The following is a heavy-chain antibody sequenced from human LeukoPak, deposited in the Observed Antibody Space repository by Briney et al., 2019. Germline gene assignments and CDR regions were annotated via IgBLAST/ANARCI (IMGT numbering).Heavy chain of an antibody. J-gene: IGHJ5*02. V-gene: IGHV4-59*11. CDR3: ARAEGVGRAAKWSWFDP. D-gene: IGHD2-15*01. Sequence: PSETLSLTCTVSGGSINSHHWSWIRQPPGKGLEWIGYISDSGSTNYNPSLRSRVTISVDTSKNQFSLKLSSVTPADTAVYYCARAEGVGRAAKWSWFDPWGQGTLVIVSS. CDR1: GGSINSHH. CDR2: ISDSGST.